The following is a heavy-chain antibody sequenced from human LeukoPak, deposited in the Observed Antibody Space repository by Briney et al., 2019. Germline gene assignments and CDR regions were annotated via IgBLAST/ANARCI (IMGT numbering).Heavy chain of an antibody. D-gene: IGHD3-16*02. CDR1: GGSISSYY. J-gene: IGHJ4*02. CDR3: ARNVWESYRLDY. V-gene: IGHV4-59*12. Sequence: SETLSLTCTVSGGSISSYYWSWIRQPPGKGLEWIGYIYYSGSTNYNPSLKSRVTISVDKSKNQFSLKLSSVTAADTAVYYCARNVWESYRLDYWGQGTLVTVSS. CDR2: IYYSGST.